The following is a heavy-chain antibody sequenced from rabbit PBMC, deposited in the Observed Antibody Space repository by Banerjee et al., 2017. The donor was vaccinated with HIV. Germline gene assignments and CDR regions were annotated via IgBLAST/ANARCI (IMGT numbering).Heavy chain of an antibody. J-gene: IGHJ4*01. CDR2: IYTGDGNT. V-gene: IGHV1S40*01. CDR1: GFSFSSSYY. Sequence: QQLEESGGGLVKPGASLTLTCTASGFSFSSSYYMCWVRQAPGKGLEWIGCIYTGDGNTYYASWAKGRFTISKTSSTTVTLQMTSLTAADTATYFCARGAGSSYNLIYFGLWGPGTLVTVS. D-gene: IGHD8-1*01. CDR3: ARGAGSSYNLIYFGL.